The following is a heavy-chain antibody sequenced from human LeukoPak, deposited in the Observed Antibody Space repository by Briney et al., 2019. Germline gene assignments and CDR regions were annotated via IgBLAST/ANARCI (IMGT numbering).Heavy chain of an antibody. CDR1: GGSISSGSYY. J-gene: IGHJ6*03. V-gene: IGHV4-61*02. D-gene: IGHD6-13*01. CDR3: ARGGGAAAGLYYYYYYYMDV. Sequence: SQTLSLTCTVSGGSISSGSYYCNWIRQPAGRGLEWIGRIYTSGSTNYNPSLKSRVTISVDTSKNQFSLKLSSVTAADTAVYYCARGGGAAAGLYYYYYYYMDVWGKGTTVTISS. CDR2: IYTSGST.